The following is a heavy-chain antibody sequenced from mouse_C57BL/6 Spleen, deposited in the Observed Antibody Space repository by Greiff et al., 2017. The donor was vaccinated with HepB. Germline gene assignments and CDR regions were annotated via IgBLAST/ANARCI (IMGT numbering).Heavy chain of an antibody. J-gene: IGHJ1*03. CDR3: ATTVVPWYFDV. CDR2: IDPNSGGT. CDR1: GYTFTSYW. D-gene: IGHD1-1*01. Sequence: VQLQQPGAELVKPGASVKLSCKASGYTFTSYWMHWVKQRPGRGLERIGRIDPNSGGTKYNEKFKSKATLTVDKPSSTAYMQLSSLTSEDSAVYYCATTVVPWYFDVWGTGTTVTVSS. V-gene: IGHV1-72*01.